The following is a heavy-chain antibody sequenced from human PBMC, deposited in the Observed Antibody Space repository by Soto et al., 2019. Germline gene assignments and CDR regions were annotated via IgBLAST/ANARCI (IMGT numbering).Heavy chain of an antibody. Sequence: SGTLYLTCTVSGYSISSGFYWAWIRQPPGKGPEWIASIYHGGTTFYNPSLKSRITISVDTSNNQFSLKLTSVTAADTAVYYCARVHVMVVAGSTFDYWGHGALVTVSS. CDR2: IYHGGTT. CDR3: ARVHVMVVAGSTFDY. V-gene: IGHV4-38-2*02. D-gene: IGHD6-19*01. J-gene: IGHJ4*01. CDR1: GYSISSGFY.